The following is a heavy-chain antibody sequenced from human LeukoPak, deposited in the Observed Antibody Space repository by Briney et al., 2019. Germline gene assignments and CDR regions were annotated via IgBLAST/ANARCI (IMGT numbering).Heavy chain of an antibody. D-gene: IGHD5-18*01. CDR1: GGSISSYY. Sequence: SETLSLTCTVSGGSISSYYWSWIRQPPGKGLEWIGYIYNSGSTNYNPSLKSRVTISVDTSKNKFSLKLSSVTAADTAVYYCARGGYSYGYDDDFDYWGQGTLVTVSS. V-gene: IGHV4-59*01. J-gene: IGHJ4*02. CDR2: IYNSGST. CDR3: ARGGYSYGYDDDFDY.